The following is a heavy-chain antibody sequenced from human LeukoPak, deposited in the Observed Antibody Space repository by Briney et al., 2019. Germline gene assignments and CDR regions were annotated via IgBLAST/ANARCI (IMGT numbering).Heavy chain of an antibody. J-gene: IGHJ4*02. CDR3: ARDPHQIVGATTFFDY. D-gene: IGHD1-26*01. V-gene: IGHV7-4-1*02. Sequence: ASVTVSFRASGYTFTVDYMHWVRQAPGQGQEWMGWINTNTGNPTSAQGFTGRFVFSFDTSVSTAYLQISSLKAEHTAVYYCARDPHQIVGATTFFDYWGQGTLVTVSS. CDR2: INTNTGNP. CDR1: GYTFTVDY.